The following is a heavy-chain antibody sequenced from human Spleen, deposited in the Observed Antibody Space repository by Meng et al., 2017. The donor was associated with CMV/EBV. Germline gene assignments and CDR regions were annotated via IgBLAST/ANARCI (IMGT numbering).Heavy chain of an antibody. J-gene: IGHJ5*02. CDR1: GYTFTGYG. Sequence: ASVKVSCKASGYTFTGYGISWVRQAPGQGLEWMGWISAYNGNTNYAQKLQGRVTMTTDTSTSTAYMELRSLRSDDTAVYYCARCIGVVVPAAKGGFDPWGQGTLVTVSS. CDR3: ARCIGVVVPAAKGGFDP. V-gene: IGHV1-18*01. CDR2: ISAYNGNT. D-gene: IGHD2-2*01.